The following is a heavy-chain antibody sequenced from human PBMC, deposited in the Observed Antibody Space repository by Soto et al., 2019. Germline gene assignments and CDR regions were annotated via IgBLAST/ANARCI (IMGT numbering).Heavy chain of an antibody. D-gene: IGHD6-19*01. CDR1: AFSLSTSGMC. Sequence: SGPTLVNPTQPLTLTCTFSAFSLSTSGMCVSWIRQPPGKALEWLALIDWDDDKYYSTSLKTRLTISKDTSKNQVVLTMTNMDPVDTATYYCARIRNTRGSGWYYFDYWGQGTLVTVSS. J-gene: IGHJ4*02. V-gene: IGHV2-70*01. CDR3: ARIRNTRGSGWYYFDY. CDR2: IDWDDDK.